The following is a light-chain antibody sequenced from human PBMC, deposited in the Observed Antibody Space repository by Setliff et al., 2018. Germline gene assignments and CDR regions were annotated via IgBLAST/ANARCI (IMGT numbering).Light chain of an antibody. J-gene: IGLJ1*01. CDR1: SSDVXGYNX. CDR3: SSYAGSNNFV. CDR2: XVS. V-gene: IGLV2-8*01. Sequence: QSVLTQPPSASGSPGQSVTISCTGTSSDVXGYNXXXXXXXXXXXAPKLMXXXVSKRPSGVPDRFSGSKSGNTASLTVSGLQAEDEADYYCSSYAGSNNFVFGTGTKVTVL.